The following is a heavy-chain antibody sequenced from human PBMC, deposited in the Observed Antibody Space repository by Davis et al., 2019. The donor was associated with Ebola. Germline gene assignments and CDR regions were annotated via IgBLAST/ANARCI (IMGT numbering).Heavy chain of an antibody. Sequence: GGSLRLSCAASGFTFSSYAMSWVRQAPGKGLEWVSAISGSGGTIYYADSVKGRFTISRDNAKNSLYLQMNSLRAEDTAVYYCARDLQWLRYLYYGMDVWGQGTTVTVSS. CDR3: ARDLQWLRYLYYGMDV. CDR1: GFTFSSYA. CDR2: ISGSGGTI. V-gene: IGHV3-23*01. D-gene: IGHD5-12*01. J-gene: IGHJ6*02.